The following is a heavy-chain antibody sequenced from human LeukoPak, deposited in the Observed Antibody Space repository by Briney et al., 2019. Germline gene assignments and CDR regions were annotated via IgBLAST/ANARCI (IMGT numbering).Heavy chain of an antibody. J-gene: IGHJ4*02. Sequence: GGSLRLSCAASGFTFSSYGMHWVRQAPGKGLEWVAVIWYDGSNKYYADSVKGRFTISRDNSKNTLYLQMNSLRAEDTAVYYCARGGSYGDYLIDYWGQGTLVTVSS. D-gene: IGHD4-17*01. V-gene: IGHV3-33*01. CDR1: GFTFSSYG. CDR2: IWYDGSNK. CDR3: ARGGSYGDYLIDY.